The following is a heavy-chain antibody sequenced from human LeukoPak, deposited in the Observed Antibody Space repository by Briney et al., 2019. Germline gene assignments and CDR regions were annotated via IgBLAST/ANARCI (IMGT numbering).Heavy chain of an antibody. CDR3: ARGYDYISGRYYFDS. J-gene: IGHJ4*02. CDR1: GGSISSSDW. Sequence: SGTLSLTCAVSGGSISSSDWWSWVRQPPGEGLEWIGEIYHSGSTNYSPSLKSRVTISVDKSKNQLSLNLSSVTAADTALYYCARGYDYISGRYYFDSWGQGTLVTVSS. D-gene: IGHD3-10*01. V-gene: IGHV4-4*02. CDR2: IYHSGST.